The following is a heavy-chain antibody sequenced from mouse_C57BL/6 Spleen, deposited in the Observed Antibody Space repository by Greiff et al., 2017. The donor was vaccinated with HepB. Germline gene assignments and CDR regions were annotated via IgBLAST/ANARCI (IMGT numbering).Heavy chain of an antibody. CDR1: GFTFSDYY. Sequence: EVHLVESEGGLVQPGSSMKLSCTASGFTFSDYYMAWVRQVPEKGLEWVANINYDGSSTYYLDSLKSRFIISRDNAKNILYLQMSSLKSEDTATYYCAREGGAPNAMDYWGQGTSVTVSS. CDR2: INYDGSST. J-gene: IGHJ4*01. CDR3: AREGGAPNAMDY. V-gene: IGHV5-16*01.